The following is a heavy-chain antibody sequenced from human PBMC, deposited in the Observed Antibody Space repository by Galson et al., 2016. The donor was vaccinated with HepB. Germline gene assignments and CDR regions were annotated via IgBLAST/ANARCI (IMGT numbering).Heavy chain of an antibody. Sequence: SLRLSCAASGFTFNSHKMHWVRQAPGKGLLWVSDINSDGSSTRYADSVKGRFTISRDNAKNTVYLQMNTLRVDDTATYYCAKDIRSSVTGWGKLDAFDVWGQGTMVTVSS. D-gene: IGHD3-16*01. CDR3: AKDIRSSVTGWGKLDAFDV. V-gene: IGHV3-74*01. J-gene: IGHJ3*01. CDR2: INSDGSST. CDR1: GFTFNSHK.